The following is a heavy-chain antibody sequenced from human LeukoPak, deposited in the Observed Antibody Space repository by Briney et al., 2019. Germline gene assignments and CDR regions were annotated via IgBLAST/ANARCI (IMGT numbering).Heavy chain of an antibody. D-gene: IGHD4-17*01. J-gene: IGHJ4*02. CDR2: IYSNGNT. CDR1: GGSISSSGHY. CDR3: ARSATVTTGYLDY. V-gene: IGHV4-39*07. Sequence: SETLSLTCSVSGGSISSSGHYWGWIRQSPEKGLDWIGSIYSNGNTYYNPSVKSRVTISVDTSKNQFSLKLTSVTAAETTVYYCARSATVTTGYLDYWGQGALVTVSS.